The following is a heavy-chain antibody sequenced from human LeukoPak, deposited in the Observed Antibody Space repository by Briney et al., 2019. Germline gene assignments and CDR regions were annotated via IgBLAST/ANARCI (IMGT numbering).Heavy chain of an antibody. D-gene: IGHD2-8*01. CDR1: GLTFSSYW. Sequence: GGSLRLSCAASGLTFSSYWMHWVRQAPGKGLVWVSRISTDGSTTTYADSVKGRFTISRDNAKNTAYLQMNSLRAEDTAVYYCARDLGYCTNGVCHTRFDYWGQGTLVAVSS. V-gene: IGHV3-74*01. J-gene: IGHJ4*02. CDR3: ARDLGYCTNGVCHTRFDY. CDR2: ISTDGSTT.